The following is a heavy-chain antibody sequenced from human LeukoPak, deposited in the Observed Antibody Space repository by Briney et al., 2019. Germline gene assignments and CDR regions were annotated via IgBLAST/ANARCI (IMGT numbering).Heavy chain of an antibody. CDR3: ARAPIGLYGGKGDFDY. Sequence: ASVKVSCKASGYTFTGYYMHWVRQAPGQGLEWMGWINPNSGGTNYAQKFQGRVTMTRDTSISTAYMELSRLRSDDTAVYYCARAPIGLYGGKGDFDYWGQGTLVTVSS. D-gene: IGHD4-23*01. J-gene: IGHJ4*02. CDR2: INPNSGGT. V-gene: IGHV1-2*02. CDR1: GYTFTGYY.